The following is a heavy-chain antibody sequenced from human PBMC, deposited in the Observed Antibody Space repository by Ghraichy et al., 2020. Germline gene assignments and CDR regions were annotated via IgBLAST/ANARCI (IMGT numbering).Heavy chain of an antibody. CDR2: ISSSSTYI. V-gene: IGHV3-21*06. CDR3: ARGRAVAGSYYFDY. CDR1: GLTFSTYS. J-gene: IGHJ4*02. D-gene: IGHD6-19*01. Sequence: GESLNISCAVSGLTFSTYSMNWVRQAPGKGLEWISSISSSSTYIYYADSVKGRFTISRDNSKNSMYLQINSLRVEDTAMYYCARGRAVAGSYYFDYWGLGTLVTVSS.